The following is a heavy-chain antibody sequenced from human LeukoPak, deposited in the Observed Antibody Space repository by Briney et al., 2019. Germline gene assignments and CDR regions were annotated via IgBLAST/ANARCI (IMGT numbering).Heavy chain of an antibody. V-gene: IGHV3-23*01. CDR3: AKVVSGFHFDC. Sequence: GGSLRLSCAASGFTFSTFGMSWVRRAPGRGPEWVSGITGSGATTYYADSVKGRFTISRDNSQNTLYLQMNTLRAEDTAVYYCAKVVSGFHFDCWGQGTLVTVSS. CDR1: GFTFSTFG. J-gene: IGHJ4*02. D-gene: IGHD1-26*01. CDR2: ITGSGATT.